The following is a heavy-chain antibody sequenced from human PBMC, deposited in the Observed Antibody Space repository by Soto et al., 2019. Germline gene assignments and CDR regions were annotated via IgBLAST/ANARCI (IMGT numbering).Heavy chain of an antibody. CDR1: GGTLSNYA. Sequence: QVQLVQSGAEVKKPGSSVKVSCKAFGGTLSNYAINWVRQAPGQGLEWMGDISPTFGKANYAQKFQGKVTITADESSSTAYMELSSLTSEDTALYYCVREVRVHTPVLGNGGQGTLVTVSS. J-gene: IGHJ4*02. CDR2: ISPTFGKA. D-gene: IGHD2-2*01. V-gene: IGHV1-69*01. CDR3: VREVRVHTPVLGN.